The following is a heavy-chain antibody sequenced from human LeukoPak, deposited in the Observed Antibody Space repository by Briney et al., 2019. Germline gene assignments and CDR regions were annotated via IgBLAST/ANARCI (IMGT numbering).Heavy chain of an antibody. CDR2: MNEYSTTI. D-gene: IGHD3-10*01. CDR1: GFPFNSFW. V-gene: IGHV3-74*01. CDR3: ASSGYGVRGVTPYYYYGMDV. Sequence: QPGGSLRLSCAASGFPFNSFWMHWVRQAPGKGLVWVSDMNEYSTTIRYADSVKGRFTISRDNSKNTLYLQMNSLRAEDTAVYYCASSGYGVRGVTPYYYYGMDVWGKGTTVTVSS. J-gene: IGHJ6*04.